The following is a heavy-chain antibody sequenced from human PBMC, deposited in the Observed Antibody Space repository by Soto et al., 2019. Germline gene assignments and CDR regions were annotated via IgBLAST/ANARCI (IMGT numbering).Heavy chain of an antibody. J-gene: IGHJ4*02. Sequence: SETLSLTCTVSGDSVSGASYYWTWIRQSPGKGLEWIGYIYYSGSTTYNPSLKSRVTISIDTAKNQFSLILTSVTPADTAVYYCARDIRGYSRAFDFWGQGTLVTVSS. V-gene: IGHV4-61*01. CDR3: ARDIRGYSRAFDF. D-gene: IGHD5-18*01. CDR2: IYYSGST. CDR1: GDSVSGASYY.